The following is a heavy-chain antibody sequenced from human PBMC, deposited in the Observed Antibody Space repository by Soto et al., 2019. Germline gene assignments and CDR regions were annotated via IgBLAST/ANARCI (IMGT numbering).Heavy chain of an antibody. CDR1: GGTFSSYA. CDR2: IIPIFGTA. Sequence: SVKVSCKASGGTFSSYAISWVQQAPGQGLEWMGGIIPIFGTANYAQKFQGRVTITADESTSTAYMELSSLRSEATAVYYCASQHSSSWYNWFDPWGQGTLVTVSP. D-gene: IGHD6-13*01. V-gene: IGHV1-69*13. J-gene: IGHJ5*02. CDR3: ASQHSSSWYNWFDP.